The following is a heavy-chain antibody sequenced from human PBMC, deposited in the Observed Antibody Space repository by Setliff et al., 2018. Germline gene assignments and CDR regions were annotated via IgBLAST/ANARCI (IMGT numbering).Heavy chain of an antibody. CDR1: GGSISSYY. CDR2: IYYSGST. D-gene: IGHD3-16*01. J-gene: IGHJ4*02. Sequence: SETLSLTCTVSGGSISSYYWSWIRQPPGKRLEWIGYIYYSGSTNYNPSLERRVTISVDTSKNQFSLGLNSATAADTAVYYCARLRGAFDYWGQGTLVTVSS. V-gene: IGHV4-59*01. CDR3: ARLRGAFDY.